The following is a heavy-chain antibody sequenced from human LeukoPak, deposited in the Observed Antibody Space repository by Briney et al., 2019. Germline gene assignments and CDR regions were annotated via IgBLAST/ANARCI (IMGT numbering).Heavy chain of an antibody. Sequence: GGSLRLSCAASGFTFSSYAMSWVRQAPGKGLEWVSAISGSGGSTYYADSVKGRFTISRDNSKNTLYLQMNSLRAEDTAVYYCAKVIMYYDFWSGYYGGPFDYWGQGTLVTVSS. CDR1: GFTFSSYA. V-gene: IGHV3-23*01. CDR2: ISGSGGST. J-gene: IGHJ4*02. CDR3: AKVIMYYDFWSGYYGGPFDY. D-gene: IGHD3-3*01.